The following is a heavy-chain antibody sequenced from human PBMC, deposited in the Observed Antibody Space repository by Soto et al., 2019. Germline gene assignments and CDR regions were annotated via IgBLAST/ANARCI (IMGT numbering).Heavy chain of an antibody. V-gene: IGHV5-10-1*01. Sequence: GESLKISCNGSGYSFTSYWISWVRQMPGKGLEWMGRIDPSDSYTNYSPSFQGHVTISADKSISTAYLQWSSLKASDTAMYYCARSYSSTWYRKTSVRNAWGKGTTVTSPQ. CDR2: IDPSDSYT. D-gene: IGHD6-13*01. CDR1: GYSFTSYW. J-gene: IGHJ6*04. CDR3: ARSYSSTWYRKTSVRNA.